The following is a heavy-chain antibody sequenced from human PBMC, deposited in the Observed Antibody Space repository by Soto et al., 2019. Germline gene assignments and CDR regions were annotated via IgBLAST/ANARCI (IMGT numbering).Heavy chain of an antibody. Sequence: ASVKVSCKASGYTFTSYAMHWVRQAPGQRLEWMGWINAGNGNTKYSQKFQGRVTITRDTSASTAYMELSSLRSEDTAVYYCASEGAGRAIFGGGYYYYYGMDVWGQGTTVTVSS. D-gene: IGHD3-16*01. CDR1: GYTFTSYA. V-gene: IGHV1-3*01. CDR2: INAGNGNT. CDR3: ASEGAGRAIFGGGYYYYYGMDV. J-gene: IGHJ6*02.